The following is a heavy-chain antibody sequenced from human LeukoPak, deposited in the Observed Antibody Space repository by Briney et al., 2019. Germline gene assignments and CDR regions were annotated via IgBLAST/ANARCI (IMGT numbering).Heavy chain of an antibody. V-gene: IGHV3-7*01. J-gene: IGHJ4*02. CDR2: IKQDGSEK. CDR3: AREGYYDSSANFDY. CDR1: GFTFSSYW. Sequence: GGSLRLSCAASGFTFSSYWMSWVRQAPGKGLEWVANIKQDGSEKYYVDSVKGRFTISRDNAKNSLYLQMNSLRAEDTAVYYCAREGYYDSSANFDYWGQGTLVTVSS. D-gene: IGHD3-22*01.